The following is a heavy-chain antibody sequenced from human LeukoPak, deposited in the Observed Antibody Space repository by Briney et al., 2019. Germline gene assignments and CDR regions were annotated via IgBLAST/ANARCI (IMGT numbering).Heavy chain of an antibody. Sequence: SETLSLTCAVYGGSFSGYYWSWIRQPPGKGLEWIGYIYYSGSTNYNPSLKSRVTISVDTSKNQFSLRLSSVTAADTAVYYCARGRRVPAAIYYYYYYMDVWGKGTTVTISS. CDR3: ARGRRVPAAIYYYYYYMDV. D-gene: IGHD2-2*01. CDR1: GGSFSGYY. J-gene: IGHJ6*03. CDR2: IYYSGST. V-gene: IGHV4-59*01.